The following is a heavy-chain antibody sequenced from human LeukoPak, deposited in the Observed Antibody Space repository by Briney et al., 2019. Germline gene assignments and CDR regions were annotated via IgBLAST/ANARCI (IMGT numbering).Heavy chain of an antibody. J-gene: IGHJ4*02. V-gene: IGHV1-18*01. Sequence: ASVKVSCKASGYTFTSYGISWVRQAPGQGLEWMGWISAYNGNTNYAQKLQGRVTMTTDTSTSTAYMELRSLRSDDTAVYYCARDLFRITISGSRRARFFDYWGQGTLVTVSS. CDR3: ARDLFRITISGSRRARFFDY. CDR2: ISAYNGNT. CDR1: GYTFTSYG. D-gene: IGHD3-3*01.